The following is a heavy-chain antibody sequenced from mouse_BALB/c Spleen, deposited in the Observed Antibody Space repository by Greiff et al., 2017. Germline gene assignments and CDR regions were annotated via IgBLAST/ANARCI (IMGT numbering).Heavy chain of an antibody. CDR3: SRSLWDYDAMDY. Sequence: EVKLVESGAELVKPGASVKLSCTASGFNIKDTYMHWVKQRPEQGLEWIGRIDPANGNTKYDPKFQGKATITADTSSNTAYLQLSSLTSEDTAVYYCSRSLWDYDAMDYWGQGTSVTVSS. CDR2: IDPANGNT. D-gene: IGHD6-1*01. CDR1: GFNIKDTY. J-gene: IGHJ4*01. V-gene: IGHV14-3*02.